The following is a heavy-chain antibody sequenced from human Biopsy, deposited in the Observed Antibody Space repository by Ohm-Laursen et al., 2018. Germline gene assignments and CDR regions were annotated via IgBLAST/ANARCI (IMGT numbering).Heavy chain of an antibody. CDR3: AKSGIGTVTRHFDL. V-gene: IGHV3-23*01. CDR2: IGVDGRTI. CDR1: GFTVSYAY. J-gene: IGHJ4*02. D-gene: IGHD4-17*01. Sequence: GSLRLSCTASGFTVSYAYMSWVRQAPGRGLEWVSIIGVDGRTIYYADSVKGRFTISRDNSKNTLYLQMNSLRADDTAVYYCAKSGIGTVTRHFDLWGQGTLVTVSS.